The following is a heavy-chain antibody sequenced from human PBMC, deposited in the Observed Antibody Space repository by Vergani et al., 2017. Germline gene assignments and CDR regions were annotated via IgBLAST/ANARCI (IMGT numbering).Heavy chain of an antibody. CDR2: IRYDGSNK. V-gene: IGHV3-30*02. D-gene: IGHD6-19*01. CDR1: GFTFSSYG. Sequence: QVQLVESGGGVVQPGGSLRLSCAASGFTFSSYGMHWVRQAPGKGLEWVAFIRYDGSNKYYADSVKGRFTLSRDNSNKAVYLQMNSLRAENTAVYYCAKIGSSGWYGGWPPNDDYWGQGTLVTVSS. CDR3: AKIGSSGWYGGWPPNDDY. J-gene: IGHJ4*02.